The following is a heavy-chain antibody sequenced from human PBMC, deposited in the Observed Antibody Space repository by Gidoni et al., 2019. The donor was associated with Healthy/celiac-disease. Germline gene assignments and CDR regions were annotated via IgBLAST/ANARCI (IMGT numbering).Heavy chain of an antibody. CDR3: TTPNYYDYIWGEGNFDY. J-gene: IGHJ4*02. Sequence: EVQLVESGGGLVKPGGSLRLSCAASGFTFSNAWMSWVRQAPGKGLEGVGRIKSKTDGGKTDYAAPVKGRFTISRDDSKNTLYLQMNSLKTEDTAVYYCTTPNYYDYIWGEGNFDYWGQGTLVTVSS. D-gene: IGHD3-16*01. CDR2: IKSKTDGGKT. CDR1: GFTFSNAW. V-gene: IGHV3-15*01.